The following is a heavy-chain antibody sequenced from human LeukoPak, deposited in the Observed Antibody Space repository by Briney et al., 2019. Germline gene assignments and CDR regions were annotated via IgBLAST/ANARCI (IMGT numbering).Heavy chain of an antibody. CDR3: AREDY. J-gene: IGHJ4*02. V-gene: IGHV3-30-3*01. CDR1: GFTFSSYA. Sequence: GRSLRLSCAASGFTFSSYAMHWVRQAPGKGLEWVAVISYDGSNKYYADSVKGRFTISRDNSKNTLYLQMNSLRAEDTAVYYCAREDYWGQGTLVTVSS. CDR2: ISYDGSNK.